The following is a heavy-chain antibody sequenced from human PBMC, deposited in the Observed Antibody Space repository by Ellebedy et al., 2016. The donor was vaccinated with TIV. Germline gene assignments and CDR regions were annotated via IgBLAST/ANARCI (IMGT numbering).Heavy chain of an antibody. D-gene: IGHD6-6*01. CDR1: GFTFSSYA. V-gene: IGHV3-23*01. CDR3: AKVAAGPGGVWVFDY. CDR2: ISDSATT. J-gene: IGHJ4*02. Sequence: GESLKISCVVSGFTFSSYAMTWVRQAPGKGLEWVSTISDSATTYYADSVKGRFTLSRDNSKNTLYLQMNSLRAEDTAVYYCAKVAAGPGGVWVFDYWGQGTLVTVSS.